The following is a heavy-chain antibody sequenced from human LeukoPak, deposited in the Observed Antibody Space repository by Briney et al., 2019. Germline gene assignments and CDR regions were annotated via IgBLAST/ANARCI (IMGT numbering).Heavy chain of an antibody. V-gene: IGHV1-24*01. CDR2: FDSEDGKT. Sequence: ASVKVSCKVSGAILIELSIHWVRQSPGKGLEWTGGFDSEDGKTKAAQSFLDRVSLTEDTSLATAYMELRSLTSEDTAVYYCVTGSSERDYYESGTYYLGDSWGQGTVVTVSS. CDR3: VTGSSERDYYESGTYYLGDS. D-gene: IGHD3-10*01. J-gene: IGHJ4*02. CDR1: GAILIELS.